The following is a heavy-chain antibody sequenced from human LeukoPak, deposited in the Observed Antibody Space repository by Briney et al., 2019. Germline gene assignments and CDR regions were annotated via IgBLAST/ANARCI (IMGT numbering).Heavy chain of an antibody. V-gene: IGHV3-21*01. CDR2: ISSSSSYI. Sequence: GGSLRLSCAASGFTFSSYSMNWVRQAPGKGLEWVSSISSSSSYIYYADSVKGRFTISRDNAKNSLYLQMNSLRAEDTAVYYCARGIYGDYDDHGYWGQGTLVTVSS. J-gene: IGHJ4*02. CDR1: GFTFSSYS. D-gene: IGHD4-17*01. CDR3: ARGIYGDYDDHGY.